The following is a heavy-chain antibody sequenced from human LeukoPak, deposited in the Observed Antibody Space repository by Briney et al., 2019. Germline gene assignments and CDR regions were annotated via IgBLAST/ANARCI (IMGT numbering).Heavy chain of an antibody. V-gene: IGHV1-18*04. CDR3: ARDRDLIGVTTTRLDY. CDR1: GSVFNLIS. D-gene: IGHD6-19*01. Sequence: ASVKLSFNSSGSVFNLISFSWVRHAPGQGLEWMGWISGYNGDTKYAQKIQGRVTLTTDSSASTAYMELRTLRSDDTAIYYCARDRDLIGVTTTRLDYWGQGTLVTVSS. J-gene: IGHJ4*02. CDR2: ISGYNGDT.